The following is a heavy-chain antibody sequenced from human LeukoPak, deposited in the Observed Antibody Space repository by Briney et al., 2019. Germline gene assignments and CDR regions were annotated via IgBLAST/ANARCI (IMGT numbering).Heavy chain of an antibody. CDR2: ISSSSSYI. J-gene: IGHJ4*02. V-gene: IGHV3-21*01. Sequence: GGSLRLSCAASGFTFSSYSMNWVRQAPGKGLEWVSSISSSSSYIYYADSVKGRFTISRDSAKNSLYLQMNSLRAEDTAVYYCARDQVNDYGDDTEFDYWGQGTLVTVS. CDR3: ARDQVNDYGDDTEFDY. CDR1: GFTFSSYS. D-gene: IGHD4-17*01.